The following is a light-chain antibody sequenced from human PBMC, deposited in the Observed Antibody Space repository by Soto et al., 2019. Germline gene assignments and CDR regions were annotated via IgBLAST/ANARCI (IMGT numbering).Light chain of an antibody. CDR1: QSVSSSY. V-gene: IGKV3-20*01. J-gene: IGKJ1*01. Sequence: EIVLTQSPGTLSLSPGERATLSCRASQSVSSSYLAWYQQKPGQAPRLLIYGASSRATGIPDRFSGSGSGTDFTLTISRLEPEDFAVYYCQQYGSSGAFGQGTKVDIQ. CDR3: QQYGSSGA. CDR2: GAS.